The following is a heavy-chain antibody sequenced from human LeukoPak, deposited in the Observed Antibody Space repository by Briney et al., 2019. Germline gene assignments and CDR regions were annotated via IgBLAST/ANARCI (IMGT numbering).Heavy chain of an antibody. Sequence: GGSLRLSCAASGFTFSSYGMHWVRQAPGKGLEWVAFIRYDGSNKYYADSVKGRFTISRDNPKNTLYLQMNSLRAEDTAVYYCAKDIRAYCGGDCYFDYWGQGTLVTVSS. D-gene: IGHD2-21*02. CDR3: AKDIRAYCGGDCYFDY. CDR2: IRYDGSNK. J-gene: IGHJ4*02. CDR1: GFTFSSYG. V-gene: IGHV3-30*02.